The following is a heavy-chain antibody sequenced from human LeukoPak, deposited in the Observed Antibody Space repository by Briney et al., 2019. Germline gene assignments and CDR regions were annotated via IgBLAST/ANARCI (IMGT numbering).Heavy chain of an antibody. CDR1: GGSISTSSYY. V-gene: IGHV4-39*01. Sequence: SETLSLTCTVSGGSISTSSYYWGWIHQPPGKGLEWIGSIYYSGSTYYNPSLKSRVTISVDTSKNQFSLRLSSVTAADTAVYHCARRSSDSHNYFDYWGQGTLVTVSS. D-gene: IGHD2-21*02. CDR2: IYYSGST. J-gene: IGHJ4*02. CDR3: ARRSSDSHNYFDY.